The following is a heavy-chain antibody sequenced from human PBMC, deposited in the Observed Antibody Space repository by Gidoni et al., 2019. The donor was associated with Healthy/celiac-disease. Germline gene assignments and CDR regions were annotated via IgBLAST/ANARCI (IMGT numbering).Heavy chain of an antibody. J-gene: IGHJ6*02. CDR2: ISYDGSNK. V-gene: IGHV3-30-3*01. CDR3: ARGRPPPIRSYSSSSEYYYYGMDV. CDR1: GFTFSSYA. Sequence: QVQLVESGGGVVQPGRSLRLSCSASGFTFSSYAMHWVRQAPGKGLEWVAVISYDGSNKYYADSVKGRFTISRDNSKNTLYLQMNSLRAEDTAVYYCARGRPPPIRSYSSSSEYYYYGMDVWGQGTTVTVSS. D-gene: IGHD6-6*01.